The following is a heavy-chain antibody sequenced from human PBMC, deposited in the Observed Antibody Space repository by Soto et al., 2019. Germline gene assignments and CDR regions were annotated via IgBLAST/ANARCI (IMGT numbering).Heavy chain of an antibody. D-gene: IGHD2-2*01. CDR1: GFTFSSYA. Sequence: GGSLRLSCAASGFTFSSYAMHWVRQAPGKGLEYVSAISSNGGSTYYANSVKGRFTISRDNSKNTLYLQMGSLRAEDMAVYYCAREGCCSSTSCYSFDYWGQGTLVTSPQ. CDR2: ISSNGGST. CDR3: AREGCCSSTSCYSFDY. J-gene: IGHJ4*02. V-gene: IGHV3-64*01.